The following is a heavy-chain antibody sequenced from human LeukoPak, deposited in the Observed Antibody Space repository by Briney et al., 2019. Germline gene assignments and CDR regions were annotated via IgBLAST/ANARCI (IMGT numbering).Heavy chain of an antibody. V-gene: IGHV3-21*06. D-gene: IGHD2-2*01. J-gene: IGHJ4*02. Sequence: GGSLGLSCAASGFTFSNYGMHWVRQAPGKGLEWVSSITSSSTHTYYADSVKGRFTISRDNAKNSVYLQINSLRDEDTAVYYCASIDCSSSSCLDWGQGTLVTVSS. CDR1: GFTFSNYG. CDR3: ASIDCSSSSCLD. CDR2: ITSSSTHT.